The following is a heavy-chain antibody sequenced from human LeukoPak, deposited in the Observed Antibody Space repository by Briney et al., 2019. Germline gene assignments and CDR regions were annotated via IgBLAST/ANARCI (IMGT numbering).Heavy chain of an antibody. CDR2: IYYTEST. CDR1: GDSISSGGYS. J-gene: IGHJ6*03. CDR3: ARKNYYFYYMDV. Sequence: PSETLSLTCAVSGDSISSGGYSWSWIRQPPGKVLEWIGYIYYTESTYYNPSLESRVTISFDTSKNQFSLRLSSVTAADTAVYYCARKNYYFYYMDVWDKGTTVTVSS. V-gene: IGHV4-30-4*07.